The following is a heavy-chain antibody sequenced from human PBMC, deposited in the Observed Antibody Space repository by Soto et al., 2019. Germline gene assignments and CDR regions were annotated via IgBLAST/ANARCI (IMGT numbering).Heavy chain of an antibody. CDR3: ARGRPCAGNWCGP. V-gene: IGHV4-30-2*01. CDR2: IYHSGST. CDR1: RSSISSGGYT. Sequence: SETLSLTCAVSRSSISSGGYTWSWIRQPPGKGLEWIGYIYHSGSTYYNPSLKSRVTISVDRSNNQFSLKLSSVTAAVTAVYYCARGRPCAGNWCGPWGQRSLCAVSS. J-gene: IGHJ5*02.